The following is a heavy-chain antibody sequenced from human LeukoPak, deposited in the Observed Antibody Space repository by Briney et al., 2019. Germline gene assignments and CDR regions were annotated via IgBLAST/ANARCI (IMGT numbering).Heavy chain of an antibody. CDR3: AGRSKWELRLSHAFDI. J-gene: IGHJ3*02. CDR1: GGSFSSYF. D-gene: IGHD1-26*01. CDR2: IYNSGST. V-gene: IGHV4-59*08. Sequence: SETLSLTCTVSGGSFSSYFWSWIRQPPGKGLEWIGYIYNSGSTNYNPSLKSRVTISVDTSKNQFSLKLSSVTAADTAVYYCAGRSKWELRLSHAFDIRGQGTMVTVSS.